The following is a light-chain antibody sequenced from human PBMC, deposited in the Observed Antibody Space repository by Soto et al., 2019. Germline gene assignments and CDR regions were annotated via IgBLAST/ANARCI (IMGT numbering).Light chain of an antibody. CDR1: EDISNY. CDR3: QQFDSLPLT. V-gene: IGKV1-33*01. CDR2: DTS. J-gene: IGKJ4*01. Sequence: DIQMTQSPSSLSASVGDGVTISCQASEDISNYLNWYQQKPGKAPKILIYDTSVLEAAVPSRFSGGGSGTHFTLTITNLQAEDVGTYYCQQFDSLPLTFGGGTNVDIK.